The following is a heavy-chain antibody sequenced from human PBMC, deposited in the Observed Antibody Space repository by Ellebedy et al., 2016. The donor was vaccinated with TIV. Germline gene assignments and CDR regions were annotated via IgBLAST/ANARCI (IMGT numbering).Heavy chain of an antibody. Sequence: AASVKVSCKASGYSFTTTGISWVRQAPGQGLEWMGWIRVHNGDTNYAQKFQGRVTMTTDTSTTTVYMDLKSLTSDDTAVYYGARVKVGATGFDYWGQGTLVTVSS. CDR1: GYSFTTTG. CDR3: ARVKVGATGFDY. D-gene: IGHD1-26*01. V-gene: IGHV1-18*01. CDR2: IRVHNGDT. J-gene: IGHJ4*02.